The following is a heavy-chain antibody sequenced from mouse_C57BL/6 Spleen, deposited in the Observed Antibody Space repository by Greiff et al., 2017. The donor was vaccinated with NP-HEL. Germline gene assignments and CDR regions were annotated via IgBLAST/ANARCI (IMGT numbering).Heavy chain of an antibody. CDR2: IYPGDGDT. Sequence: VQLQQSGPELVKPGASVKISCKASGYAFSSSWMNWVKQRPGKGLEWIGRIYPGDGDTNYNGKFKGKATLTADKSSSTAYMQLSSLTSEDSAVYFCALITTVVAEGYFDVWGTGTTVTVSS. CDR3: ALITTVVAEGYFDV. D-gene: IGHD1-1*01. J-gene: IGHJ1*03. V-gene: IGHV1-82*01. CDR1: GYAFSSSW.